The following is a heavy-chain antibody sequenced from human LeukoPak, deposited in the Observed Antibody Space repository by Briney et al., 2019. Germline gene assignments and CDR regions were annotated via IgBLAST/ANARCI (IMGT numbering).Heavy chain of an antibody. CDR3: AKEGVPDAMNHYFDY. V-gene: IGHV3-23*01. Sequence: PGGSLRLTCAASGFTFSSYAMSWVRQAPGKGLEWVSAISGSGGSTYYADSVKGRFTISRDNSKNTLYLQMNSLRAEDTDVYYCAKEGVPDAMNHYFDYWGQGTLVTVSS. J-gene: IGHJ4*02. CDR2: ISGSGGST. CDR1: GFTFSSYA. D-gene: IGHD2-2*01.